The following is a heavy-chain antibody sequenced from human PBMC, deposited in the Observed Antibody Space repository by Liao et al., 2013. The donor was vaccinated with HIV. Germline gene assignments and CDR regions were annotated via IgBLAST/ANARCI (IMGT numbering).Heavy chain of an antibody. D-gene: IGHD2-2*02. Sequence: QLQLQESGPGLVKPSETLSLTCTVSGGSISSNSYYYWSWIRQPAGKGLEWIGRFHSSGTSTYNPSLQGRVTMSVDTSKNQFSLKLSSVTSADTAVYFCARGPTYTSSSGGTFDLWGQGKLVTVSS. J-gene: IGHJ3*01. CDR3: ARGPTYTSSSGGTFDL. CDR2: FHSSGTS. V-gene: IGHV4-61*02. CDR1: GGSISSNSYYY.